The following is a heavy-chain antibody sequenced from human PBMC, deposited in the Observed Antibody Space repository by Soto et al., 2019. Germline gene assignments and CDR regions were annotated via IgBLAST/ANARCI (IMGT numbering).Heavy chain of an antibody. CDR3: ARPTRYYYDSSGQSAWFDP. CDR1: GGTFSSYA. CDR2: IIPIFGTA. D-gene: IGHD3-22*01. V-gene: IGHV1-69*13. Sequence: SVKVSCKASGGTFSSYAISWVRQAPGQGLEWMGGIIPIFGTANYAQKFQGRVTITADESTSTAYMELSSLRSEDTAVYYCARPTRYYYDSSGQSAWFDPWGQGTQVTVSS. J-gene: IGHJ5*02.